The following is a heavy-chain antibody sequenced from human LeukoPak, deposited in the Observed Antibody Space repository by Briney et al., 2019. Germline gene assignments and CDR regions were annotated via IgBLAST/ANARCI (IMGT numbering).Heavy chain of an antibody. CDR3: AKALDP. J-gene: IGHJ5*02. D-gene: IGHD1-1*01. V-gene: IGHV4-31*03. CDR1: GGSISSGDYY. Sequence: SETLSLTCTVSGGSISSGDYYWSWLRRHPVKGLEWLGNIYYTGTTYYNPSLRSRLTISRDTSKNQFFLKLTSVTAADTAVYYCAKALDPWGQGTLVTVSS. CDR2: IYYTGTT.